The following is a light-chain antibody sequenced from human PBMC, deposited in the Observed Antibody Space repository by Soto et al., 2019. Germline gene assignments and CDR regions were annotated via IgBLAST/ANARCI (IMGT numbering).Light chain of an antibody. CDR3: SSYAGSNNPYV. J-gene: IGLJ1*01. CDR1: SSDIGGYNY. Sequence: QSALTQPRSVSGSPGQSVTISCTGTSSDIGGYNYVSWYQQHPGKAPKVLIYEVSKRPSGVPDRFSGSKSGNTASLTVSGLQAEDEADYYCSSYAGSNNPYVFGTGTKV. CDR2: EVS. V-gene: IGLV2-8*01.